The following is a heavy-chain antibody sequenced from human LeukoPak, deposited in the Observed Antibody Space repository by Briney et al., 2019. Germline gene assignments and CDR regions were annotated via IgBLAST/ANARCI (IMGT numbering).Heavy chain of an antibody. J-gene: IGHJ4*02. CDR1: GFSLSTRGVG. V-gene: IGHV2-5*02. CDR2: ISWDGDK. Sequence: SGPTLVKPTQTLTLTCTFSGFSLSTRGVGVAWIRQPPGKALEWLALISWDGDKRYTPSPKSRLTITKDTSKNPVVLTMTNMDPVDTATYYCAHRRRSYGMFDYWGQGTLVTVSS. D-gene: IGHD5-18*01. CDR3: AHRRRSYGMFDY.